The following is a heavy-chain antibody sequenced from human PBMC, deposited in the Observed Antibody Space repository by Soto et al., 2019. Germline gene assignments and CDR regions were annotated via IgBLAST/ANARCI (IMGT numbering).Heavy chain of an antibody. CDR1: GYTFTNNV. Sequence: ASVKVSCKASGYTFTNNVIHWLSQAPGQTLEWMGWIHTAKGNTKYSQKFEARVTLTRDTAASTAYMELNSLRSDDTAVYYCARDPIWTYTWNYARLNYLDPWGQGTLVTVSS. CDR3: ARDPIWTYTWNYARLNYLDP. V-gene: IGHV1-3*04. CDR2: IHTAKGNT. D-gene: IGHD1-7*01. J-gene: IGHJ5*02.